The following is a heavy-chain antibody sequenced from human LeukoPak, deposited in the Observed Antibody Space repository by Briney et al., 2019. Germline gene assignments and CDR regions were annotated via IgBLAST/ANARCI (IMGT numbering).Heavy chain of an antibody. V-gene: IGHV1-2*02. J-gene: IGHJ3*02. CDR3: ARSDGYDSSGYYYFEAFDI. CDR1: GYTFTGYY. Sequence: ASVKVSCKASGYTFTGYYMHWVRQAPGQGLEWMGWINPNSGGTNYAQKFQGRVTMTRDTSISTAYMELSRLRSDDTAVYYCARSDGYDSSGYYYFEAFDIWGQGTMVTVSS. CDR2: INPNSGGT. D-gene: IGHD3-22*01.